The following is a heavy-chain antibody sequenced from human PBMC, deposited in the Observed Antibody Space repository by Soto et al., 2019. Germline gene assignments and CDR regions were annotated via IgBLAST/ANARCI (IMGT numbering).Heavy chain of an antibody. J-gene: IGHJ4*02. Sequence: QVRLVQSGAEVQKPGASVKVSCKASGYIFTNYYIHWVRQAPGQGLEWMAIINPNGGSTNCAQEFQGRNALTRDTSTSTVYMDRISLTSEDTAVYYCARGLYSGDKWGQGTLVTVSS. V-gene: IGHV1-46*01. CDR2: INPNGGST. D-gene: IGHD2-21*01. CDR3: ARGLYSGDK. CDR1: GYIFTNYY.